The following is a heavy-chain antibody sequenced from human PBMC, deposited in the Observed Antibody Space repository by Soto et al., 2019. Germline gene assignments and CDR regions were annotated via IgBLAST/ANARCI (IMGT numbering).Heavy chain of an antibody. V-gene: IGHV1-18*01. CDR2: ISAYNGNT. Sequence: ASVKVSCKASGYTFTNFGISWVRQAPGQGLEWMGWISAYNGNTNYAQKFQGRVTMTTDTSTSTAYMEVSSLRFDDTAVYYCAREGRGYDILTGYYPYGMDVWGQGTTVTVSS. CDR1: GYTFTNFG. CDR3: AREGRGYDILTGYYPYGMDV. D-gene: IGHD3-9*01. J-gene: IGHJ6*02.